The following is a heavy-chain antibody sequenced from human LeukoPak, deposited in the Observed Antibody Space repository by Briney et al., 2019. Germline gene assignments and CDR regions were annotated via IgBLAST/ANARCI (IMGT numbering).Heavy chain of an antibody. Sequence: GGSLRLSCATSGLTSSDAWMSWVRQAPGQGLEWVGRIKIKIAGGTTDFAAPVKGRFTISRDDSKNTLYLQMNNLKIEDTAVYYCTTGGHYYGQWGQGTLVTVSS. CDR3: TTGGHYYGQ. D-gene: IGHD3-10*01. J-gene: IGHJ4*02. CDR2: IKIKIAGGTT. V-gene: IGHV3-15*01. CDR1: GLTSSDAW.